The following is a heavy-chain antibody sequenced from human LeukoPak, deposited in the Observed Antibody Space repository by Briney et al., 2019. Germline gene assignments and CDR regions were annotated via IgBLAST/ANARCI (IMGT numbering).Heavy chain of an antibody. CDR3: ARLTVANDAFDI. CDR1: GGSISSSSYY. V-gene: IGHV4-39*01. CDR2: IYYSGST. Sequence: KPSETLSLTCTVSGGSISSSSYYWGWIRQPPGKGLEWIGSIYYSGSTYCNPSLKSRVTISVDTSKNQFSLRLSSVTAADTAVYYCARLTVANDAFDIWGQGTMVTVSS. J-gene: IGHJ3*02. D-gene: IGHD4-23*01.